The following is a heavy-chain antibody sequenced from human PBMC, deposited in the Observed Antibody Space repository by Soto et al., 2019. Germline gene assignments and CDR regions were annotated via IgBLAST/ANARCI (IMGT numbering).Heavy chain of an antibody. CDR2: VYWDDDK. V-gene: IGHV2-5*02. D-gene: IGHD3-9*01. CDR3: VHRGPVDETGMGIDF. CDR1: GFSLNSRGVG. J-gene: IGHJ4*02. Sequence: QITLRESGPALVKPTQTLTLTCTFSGFSLNSRGVGVGWVRQPPGKALEWLAIVYWDDDKRYRPSLRSRLSIRKDTPTNQVVLTLTNTDTVDTATYYCVHRGPVDETGMGIDFWGQGSLVTVSS.